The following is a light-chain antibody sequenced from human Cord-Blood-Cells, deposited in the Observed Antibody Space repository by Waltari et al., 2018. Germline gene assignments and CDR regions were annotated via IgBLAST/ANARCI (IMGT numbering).Light chain of an antibody. V-gene: IGKV1-5*01. CDR3: QQYNSYSPWT. J-gene: IGKJ1*01. Sequence: DIQMTQSPSTLSASVGDRVTITCRASQSISSWLAWYQQKPGKAPKLLIYDASSLESGVPSRFSGSGSGTEFTLTISSLQPDDFATYYCQQYNSYSPWTFDQGP. CDR1: QSISSW. CDR2: DAS.